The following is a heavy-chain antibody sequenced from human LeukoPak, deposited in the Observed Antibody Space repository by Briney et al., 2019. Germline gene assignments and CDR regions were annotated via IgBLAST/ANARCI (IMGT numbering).Heavy chain of an antibody. V-gene: IGHV4-39*07. D-gene: IGHD3-10*01. Sequence: SETLSLTCTVSGGSISSSSYYWGWIRQPPGKGLEWIGSIYYSGSTYYNPSLKSRVTISVDTSKNQFSLKLSSVTAADTAVYYCARAARLVRGVIPYYFDYWGQGTLVTVSS. CDR3: ARAARLVRGVIPYYFDY. CDR1: GGSISSSSYY. CDR2: IYYSGST. J-gene: IGHJ4*02.